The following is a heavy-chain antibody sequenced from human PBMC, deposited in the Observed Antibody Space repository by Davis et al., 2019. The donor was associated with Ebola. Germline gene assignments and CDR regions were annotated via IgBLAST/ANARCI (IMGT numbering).Heavy chain of an antibody. CDR1: GGSISSSSYY. CDR3: ARCHSSGYYKPADFDY. Sequence: SETLSLTCTVSGGSISSSSYYWGWIRPPPGKGLEWIGSIYYSGSTYYNPSLKSRVTISVDTSKNQFSLKLSSVTAADTAVYYCARCHSSGYYKPADFDYWGQGTLVTVSS. D-gene: IGHD3-22*01. V-gene: IGHV4-39*07. J-gene: IGHJ4*02. CDR2: IYYSGST.